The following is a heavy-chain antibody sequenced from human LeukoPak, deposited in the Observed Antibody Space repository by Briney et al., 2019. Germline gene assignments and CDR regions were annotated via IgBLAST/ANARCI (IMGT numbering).Heavy chain of an antibody. J-gene: IGHJ4*02. CDR3: ARDVRAVAGHFDY. Sequence: GASVKVSCKASGYTFTGYYMHWVRQAPGQGLEWMGWINPNRGGTNYAQKFQGRVTMTRDTSISTAYMELSRLRSDDTAGYYCARDVRAVAGHFDYWGQGTLVTVSS. D-gene: IGHD6-19*01. V-gene: IGHV1-2*02. CDR2: INPNRGGT. CDR1: GYTFTGYY.